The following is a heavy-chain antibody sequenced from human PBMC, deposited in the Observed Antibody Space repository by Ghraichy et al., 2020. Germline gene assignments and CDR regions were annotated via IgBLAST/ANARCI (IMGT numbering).Heavy chain of an antibody. CDR2: ISRNSSYI. V-gene: IGHV3-21*01. CDR1: GFTFSSYS. CDR3: AREGGEGRDGYNVY. Sequence: GGSLRLSCAASGFTFSSYSMNWVRQAPGKGLEWVSSISRNSSYIYYADSVKGRFTISRDNAKNSLYLQMNSLRAEDTAVYYCAREGGEGRDGYNVYWGQETLVAVSS. D-gene: IGHD5-24*01. J-gene: IGHJ4*02.